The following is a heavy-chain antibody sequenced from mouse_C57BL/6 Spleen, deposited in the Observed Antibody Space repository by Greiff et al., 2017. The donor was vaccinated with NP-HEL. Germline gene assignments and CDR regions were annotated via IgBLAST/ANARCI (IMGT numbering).Heavy chain of an antibody. CDR1: GYTFTSYW. CDR3: ARGGTTVVPYFDY. Sequence: QVQLKQSGAELAKPGASVKLSCKASGYTFTSYWMHWVKQRPGQGLEWIGYINPSSGYTKYNQKFKDKATLTADKSSSTAYMQLSSLTYEDSAVYYCARGGTTVVPYFDYWGQGTTLTVSS. D-gene: IGHD1-1*01. V-gene: IGHV1-7*01. CDR2: INPSSGYT. J-gene: IGHJ2*01.